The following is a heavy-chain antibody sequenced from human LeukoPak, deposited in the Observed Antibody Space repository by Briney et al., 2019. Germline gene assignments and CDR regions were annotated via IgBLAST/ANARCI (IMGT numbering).Heavy chain of an antibody. CDR3: ARDLLVGGSFFDY. V-gene: IGHV4-4*07. D-gene: IGHD1-26*01. CDR2: VYTTGTT. J-gene: IGHJ4*02. CDR1: GGSPTIYY. Sequence: PSETLSLTCSVSGGSPTIYYWSWIRQSAGKGLEWIGRVYTTGTTNYNPSLKSRVTMSLDTSTNRFSLQLSSVTAADTAVYYCARDLLVGGSFFDYWGQGFLVTVSS.